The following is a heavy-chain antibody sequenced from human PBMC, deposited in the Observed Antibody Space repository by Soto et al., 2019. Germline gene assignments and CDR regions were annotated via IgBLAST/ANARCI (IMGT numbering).Heavy chain of an antibody. V-gene: IGHV4-31*03. CDR2: VYYSGSS. J-gene: IGHJ5*02. D-gene: IGHD1-20*01. CDR1: GGSISSGGYY. Sequence: QVQLQESGPGLVKPSQTLSLTCTVSGGSISSGGYYWSWIRQHPGKGLEWIGYVYYSGSSYYNPSLKSRFTISVDTSKNQFSLKLSSVTAADTAVYYCAREGITGSWFDPWGQGTLVTVSS. CDR3: AREGITGSWFDP.